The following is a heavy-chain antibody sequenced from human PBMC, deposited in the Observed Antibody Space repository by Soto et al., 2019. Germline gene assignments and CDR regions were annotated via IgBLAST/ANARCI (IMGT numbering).Heavy chain of an antibody. D-gene: IGHD1-7*01. CDR2: ISSSSSYI. J-gene: IGHJ5*02. CDR1: GFTFSSYS. Sequence: GGSLRLSCAASGFTFSSYSMNWFRQAPGKGLEWVSSISSSSSYIYYADSVKGRFTISRDNAKNSLYLQMNSLRAEDTAVYYCARIELGRSLYNWFDPWGQGTLVTVSS. CDR3: ARIELGRSLYNWFDP. V-gene: IGHV3-21*01.